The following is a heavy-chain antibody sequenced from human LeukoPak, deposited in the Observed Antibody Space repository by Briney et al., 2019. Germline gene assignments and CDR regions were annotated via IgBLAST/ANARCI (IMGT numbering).Heavy chain of an antibody. CDR3: ARGGGDWGSHQSDY. J-gene: IGHJ4*02. Sequence: SQTLSLTCTVSGGSFSSGSYYWSWIRQPAGKGREWIGRIYTSGSTNYNPSLKSRVTISVDTSKNQFSLKLSSVTAADTAVYYCARGGGDWGSHQSDYWGQGTLVTVSS. CDR1: GGSFSSGSYY. V-gene: IGHV4-61*02. D-gene: IGHD2-21*01. CDR2: IYTSGST.